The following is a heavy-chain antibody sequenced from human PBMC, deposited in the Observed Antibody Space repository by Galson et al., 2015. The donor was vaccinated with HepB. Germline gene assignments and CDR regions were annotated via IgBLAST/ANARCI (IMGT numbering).Heavy chain of an antibody. D-gene: IGHD6-19*01. J-gene: IGHJ6*02. CDR3: ARVPGYSSGWWRGYYYYYGMDV. Sequence: SLRLSCAASGFTFSSYWMHWVRQAPGKGLVWVSRINSDGSSTSYADSVKGRFTISRDNAKNTLYLQMNSLRAEDTAVYYCARVPGYSSGWWRGYYYYYGMDVWGQGTTVTVSS. CDR2: INSDGSST. V-gene: IGHV3-74*01. CDR1: GFTFSSYW.